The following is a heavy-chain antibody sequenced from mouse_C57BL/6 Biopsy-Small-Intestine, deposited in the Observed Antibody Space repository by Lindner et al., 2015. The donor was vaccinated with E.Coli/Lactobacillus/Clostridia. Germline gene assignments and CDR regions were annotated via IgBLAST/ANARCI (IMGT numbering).Heavy chain of an antibody. CDR2: VNPGSGGT. V-gene: IGHV1-54*01. Sequence: VQLQESGAELVRPGTSVKVSCKASGYAFTNFLIEWVKQRPGQGLEWIGVVNPGSGGTNYNEKFKGKATLTADKSSNTAYMQLSSLTSEDSAVYFCARRFPITTVIATGFFDVWGTGTTVTVSS. CDR3: ARRFPITTVIATGFFDV. CDR1: GYAFTNFL. J-gene: IGHJ1*03. D-gene: IGHD1-1*01.